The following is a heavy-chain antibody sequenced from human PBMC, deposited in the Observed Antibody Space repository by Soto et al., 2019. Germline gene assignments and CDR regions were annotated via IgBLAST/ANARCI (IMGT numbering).Heavy chain of an antibody. V-gene: IGHV3-15*07. J-gene: IGHJ4*02. Sequence: DVQLVESGGGFVESGGSLRLSCAASGFSFKDAWMTWVRQAPGKGLEWVGRIKSSTDGGTADYGAAVTGRFTMSRDDSKDTLYLHMDGLKREDTGVYYCTSFLQLRGRLFANWGPGTQVSVSS. CDR3: TSFLQLRGRLFAN. D-gene: IGHD1-1*01. CDR2: IKSSTDGGTA. CDR1: GFSFKDAW.